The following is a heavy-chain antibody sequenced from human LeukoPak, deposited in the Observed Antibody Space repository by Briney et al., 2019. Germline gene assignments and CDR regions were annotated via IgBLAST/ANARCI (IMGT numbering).Heavy chain of an antibody. Sequence: GASVKVSCKASGGTFSSYAISWVRQAPGQGLEWMGGIIPIFGTANYAQKFQGRVTITADKSTSTAYMELSSLRSEDTAVYYCATSRDLYSGYYFDYWGQGTLVTVSS. CDR1: GGTFSSYA. D-gene: IGHD5-12*01. V-gene: IGHV1-69*06. CDR3: ATSRDLYSGYYFDY. CDR2: IIPIFGTA. J-gene: IGHJ4*02.